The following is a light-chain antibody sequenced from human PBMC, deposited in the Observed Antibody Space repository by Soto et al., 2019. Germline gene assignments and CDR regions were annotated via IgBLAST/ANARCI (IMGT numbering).Light chain of an antibody. Sequence: EVVMTQSPATLSVPPGERATLSCRASQSFSSNLSWYQQKHGQAPRLLIYDASTRATGIPASFSGRGSFTDFTLTISYLEPEDFAVYYCLQRSYWPITFGQGTRLEI. V-gene: IGKV3-11*01. CDR3: LQRSYWPIT. CDR1: QSFSSN. J-gene: IGKJ5*01. CDR2: DAS.